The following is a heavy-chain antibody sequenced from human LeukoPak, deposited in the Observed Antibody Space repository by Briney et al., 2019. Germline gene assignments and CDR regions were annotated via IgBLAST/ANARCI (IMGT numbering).Heavy chain of an antibody. J-gene: IGHJ4*02. CDR3: AKDYTAMVRGPDY. D-gene: IGHD5-18*01. CDR2: ISWNSGSI. Sequence: LRLSCAASGFTFDDYAMHWVRQAPGKGLEWVSGISWNSGSIGYADSVKGRFTISRDNAKNSLYLQMNSLRAEDTALFYCAKDYTAMVRGPDYWGQGTLVTVSS. CDR1: GFTFDDYA. V-gene: IGHV3-9*01.